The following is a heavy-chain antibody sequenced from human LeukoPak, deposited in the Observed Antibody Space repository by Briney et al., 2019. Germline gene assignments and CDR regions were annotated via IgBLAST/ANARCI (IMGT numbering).Heavy chain of an antibody. V-gene: IGHV3-33*01. D-gene: IGHD5-24*01. CDR2: IWYDGSNK. CDR3: ARDPGDGYNCLDC. J-gene: IGHJ4*02. Sequence: PGGSLRLSCAASGFTFSSYGMHWVRQAPGKGLEWVAVIWYDGSNKYYADSVKGRFTISRDNSKNTLYLRMNSLRAEDTAVYYCARDPGDGYNCLDCWGQGTLVTVSS. CDR1: GFTFSSYG.